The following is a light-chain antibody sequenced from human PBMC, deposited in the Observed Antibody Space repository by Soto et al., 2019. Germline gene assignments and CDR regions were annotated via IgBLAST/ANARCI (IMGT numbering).Light chain of an antibody. CDR1: QSISTW. CDR2: KAS. CDR3: QQYINRWT. Sequence: DIQMTQSPSTLSASVGDRVTIICRASQSISTWLAWYQQKPGKAPKLLIYKASSLESGVPSRFSGSGSGTEFTLTISSLQPDDSATYYCQQYINRWTFGQGTKVEIK. J-gene: IGKJ1*01. V-gene: IGKV1-5*03.